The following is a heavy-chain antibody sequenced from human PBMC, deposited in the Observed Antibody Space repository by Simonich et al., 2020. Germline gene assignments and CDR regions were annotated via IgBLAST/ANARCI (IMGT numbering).Heavy chain of an antibody. V-gene: IGHV3-7*01. J-gene: IGHJ4*02. Sequence: EVQLVESGGGLVQPGGSLRLSCAASGFPFSSYWRGWVRQAPGKGLEWVAKIKQVGMEKYYVDPVKGRFTISRDNAKNSLYLQMNSLRAEDTAVYYCARDREVYGSGSYYNYWGQGTLVTVSS. D-gene: IGHD3-10*01. CDR3: ARDREVYGSGSYYNY. CDR2: IKQVGMEK. CDR1: GFPFSSYW.